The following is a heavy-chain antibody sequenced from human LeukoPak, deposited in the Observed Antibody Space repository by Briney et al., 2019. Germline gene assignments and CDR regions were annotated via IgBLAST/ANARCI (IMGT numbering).Heavy chain of an antibody. CDR2: IIPIFGTA. Sequence: EASVKVSCKASGGTFSSYAISWVRQAPGQGLEWMGGIIPIFGTANYAQKFQGRVTMTRDMSTSTVYMELSSLRSDDTAVYYCARDKYNCGGDCYSKEPDNWFDPWGQGTLVTVSS. V-gene: IGHV1-69*05. CDR1: GGTFSSYA. D-gene: IGHD2-21*02. CDR3: ARDKYNCGGDCYSKEPDNWFDP. J-gene: IGHJ5*02.